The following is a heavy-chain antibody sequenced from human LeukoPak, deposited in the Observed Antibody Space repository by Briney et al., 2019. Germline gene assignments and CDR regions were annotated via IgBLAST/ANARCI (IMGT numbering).Heavy chain of an antibody. CDR1: GFTFSSYS. V-gene: IGHV3-21*01. Sequence: GGSLRLSCAASGFTFSSYSMNWVRQAPGRGLEWVSSFSTSSSYIHYADSVKGRFIISRDNAKNSLYLQMNSLRVEDTAVYFCARGVQDYYDSSGYLDYWGQGTLVTVSS. CDR3: ARGVQDYYDSSGYLDY. J-gene: IGHJ4*02. CDR2: FSTSSSYI. D-gene: IGHD3-22*01.